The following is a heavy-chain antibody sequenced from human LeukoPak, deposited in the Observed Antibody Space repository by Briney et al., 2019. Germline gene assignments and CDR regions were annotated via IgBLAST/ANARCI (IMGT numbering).Heavy chain of an antibody. D-gene: IGHD2-21*02. CDR2: ISSSSYI. CDR1: GFTFSSYG. J-gene: IGHJ1*01. CDR3: ASQYCGGDCYPEYFQH. V-gene: IGHV3-21*01. Sequence: PGGSLRLSCAASGFTFSSYGMHWVRKAPGKGLEWVSSISSSSYIYYADSVKGRFTISRDNAKNSLYLQMNSLRAEDTAVYYCASQYCGGDCYPEYFQHWGQGTLVTVSS.